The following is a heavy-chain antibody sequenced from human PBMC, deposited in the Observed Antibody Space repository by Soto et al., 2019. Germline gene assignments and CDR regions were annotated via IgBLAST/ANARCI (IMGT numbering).Heavy chain of an antibody. D-gene: IGHD1-1*01. CDR1: GYTFTSYG. CDR2: ISAHNGNT. CDR3: ARGRYGDY. V-gene: IGHV1-18*01. Sequence: QVHLVQSGAEVKKPGASVKVSCKASGYTFTSYGITWVRQAPGQGLEWMGWISAHNGNTAYAQKLQGRVIVTRDTPTSTAYMGLRGLRSADTAVYYCARGRYGDYWGQGALVTVSS. J-gene: IGHJ4*02.